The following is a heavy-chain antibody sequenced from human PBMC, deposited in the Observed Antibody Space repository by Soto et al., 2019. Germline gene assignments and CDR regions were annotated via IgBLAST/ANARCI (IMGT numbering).Heavy chain of an antibody. D-gene: IGHD6-13*01. CDR2: IIPIFSTA. J-gene: IGHJ6*02. Sequence: QVQLVQSGAEVKKPGSSVKVSCKASGGTFSSYAISWVRQAPGQGLEWMGGIIPIFSTANYAQKFHGRVTITADESTSTAYMELSSLRSEDTAVYYCARGEEQQLERYYYYGMDVWGQGTKVNVSS. CDR3: ARGEEQQLERYYYYGMDV. V-gene: IGHV1-69*01. CDR1: GGTFSSYA.